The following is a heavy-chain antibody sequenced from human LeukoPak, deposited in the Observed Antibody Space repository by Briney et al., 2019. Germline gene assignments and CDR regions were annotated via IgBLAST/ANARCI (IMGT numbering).Heavy chain of an antibody. CDR2: IIPIFGTA. V-gene: IGHV1-69*13. J-gene: IGHJ4*02. CDR3: ARSPLLGELSLLSFPFYYFDY. Sequence: GASVKVSCKASGGTFSNYAISWVRQAPGQGLEWMGGIIPIFGTANYAQKFQGRVTITADESTSTAYMGLSSLRSEDTAVYYCARSPLLGELSLLSFPFYYFDYWGQGTLVTVSS. D-gene: IGHD3-16*02. CDR1: GGTFSNYA.